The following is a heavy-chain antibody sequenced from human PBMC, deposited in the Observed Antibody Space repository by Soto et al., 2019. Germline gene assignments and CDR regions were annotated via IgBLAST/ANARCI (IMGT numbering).Heavy chain of an antibody. J-gene: IGHJ6*02. Sequence: SETLSLTCTVSGGSVDRGDYYWTWIRQPPGKGLEWIAYVSSYRGATYYNPSLKSRLTISLGTSKNQFSLKLSSVTAADTAVYYRAREYPTGKYYDFWSGYYSDYTTRDSYYYYGMDVWGQGTTVTVSS. D-gene: IGHD3-3*01. CDR1: GGSVDRGDYY. CDR2: VSSYRGAT. V-gene: IGHV4-30-4*01. CDR3: AREYPTGKYYDFWSGYYSDYTTRDSYYYYGMDV.